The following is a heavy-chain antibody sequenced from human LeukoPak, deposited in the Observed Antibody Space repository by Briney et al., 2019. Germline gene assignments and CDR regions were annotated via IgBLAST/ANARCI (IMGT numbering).Heavy chain of an antibody. V-gene: IGHV3-21*01. D-gene: IGHD6-13*01. CDR3: ARGALGSSWYDEYNWFDP. CDR2: MRISSRYI. CDR1: GFTFSIYS. J-gene: IGHJ5*02. Sequence: GGSLRLSCVVSGFTFSIYSMNWGREPPGKGQGWVSPMRISSRYIYYADSVKSRFTISRDNAKNSLYLQMNSLRAEDTAVYYCARGALGSSWYDEYNWFDPWGQGTLVTVSS.